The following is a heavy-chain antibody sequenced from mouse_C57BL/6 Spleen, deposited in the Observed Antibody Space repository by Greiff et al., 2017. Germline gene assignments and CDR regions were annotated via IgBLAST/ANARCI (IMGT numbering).Heavy chain of an antibody. J-gene: IGHJ1*03. CDR3: ARIDGNCWDVDV. CDR2: IYPGGGYT. D-gene: IGHD2-1*01. CDR1: GYTFTNYW. Sequence: VQLVESGAELVRPGTSVKMSCKASGYTFTNYWIGWAKQRPGHGLEWIGDIYPGGGYTNYNEKFKGKATLTADKSSSTAYMQFSSLTSEASAIYYCARIDGNCWDVDVWGTGTTVTVSS. V-gene: IGHV1-63*01.